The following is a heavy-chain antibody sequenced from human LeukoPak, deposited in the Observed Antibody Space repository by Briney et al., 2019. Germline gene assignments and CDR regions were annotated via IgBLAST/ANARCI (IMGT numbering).Heavy chain of an antibody. J-gene: IGHJ4*02. V-gene: IGHV4-39*07. CDR1: GDSISSSNYY. CDR2: MYYSGNT. D-gene: IGHD3-10*01. Sequence: PSETLSLTCSVSGDSISSSNYYWGWIRQPPGKGPEWIASMYYSGNTYYNPSLKSRVTISVDTSKNQFSLKLSSVTAADTAVYYCARAGSLWFGETYFDYWGQGTLVTVSS. CDR3: ARAGSLWFGETYFDY.